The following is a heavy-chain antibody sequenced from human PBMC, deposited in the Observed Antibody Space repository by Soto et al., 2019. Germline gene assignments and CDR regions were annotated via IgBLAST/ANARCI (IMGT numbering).Heavy chain of an antibody. CDR2: IYYSGST. D-gene: IGHD2-21*02. Sequence: SLTLSLTRPVAGGTISSYYWSWIRQTPGKGLEWIGYIYYSGSTNYNPSLKSRVTISVDTSKNQFSLKLSSVTAADTAVYYCARGVTASPLYYYSGMDVWGQGTTDTVS. V-gene: IGHV4-59*01. J-gene: IGHJ6*02. CDR1: GGTISSYY. CDR3: ARGVTASPLYYYSGMDV.